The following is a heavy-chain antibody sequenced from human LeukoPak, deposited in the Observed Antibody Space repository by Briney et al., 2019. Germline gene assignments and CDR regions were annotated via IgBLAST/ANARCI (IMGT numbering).Heavy chain of an antibody. V-gene: IGHV4-59*08. CDR2: IYYSGST. D-gene: IGHD4/OR15-4a*01. CDR3: ARRQKLRGPRAGDALDI. Sequence: SETLSLTCTVSGGSISSYYWSWIRQPPGKGLEWIGYIYYSGSTNYNPSLKSRVTISVDMSKYQFSLKLSSVTAADTAMYYCARRQKLRGPRAGDALDIWGQGTMVTVSS. CDR1: GGSISSYY. J-gene: IGHJ3*02.